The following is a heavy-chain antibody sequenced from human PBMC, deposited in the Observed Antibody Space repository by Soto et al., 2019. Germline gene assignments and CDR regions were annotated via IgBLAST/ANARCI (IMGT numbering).Heavy chain of an antibody. CDR3: AKVRAYGFDS. D-gene: IGHD4-17*01. CDR1: GESLSGFY. CDR2: INHSGST. J-gene: IGHJ4*02. V-gene: IGHV4-34*01. Sequence: VQLQQWGAGLLKPSETLSLTCAVDGESLSGFYWSWIRQPPGKRLEWLGEINHSGSTNYNPSLTSRVIMSVDTSKNQISLKLNSVTAADTAVYYCAKVRAYGFDSSGQGSLVTVSS.